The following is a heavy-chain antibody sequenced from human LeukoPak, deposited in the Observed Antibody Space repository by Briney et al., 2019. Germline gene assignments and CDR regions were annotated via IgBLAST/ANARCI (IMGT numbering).Heavy chain of an antibody. V-gene: IGHV4-39*01. Sequence: SETLSLTCTVSGGSISSSDYYWGWIRQPPGKGLEWIGSIYYGGSTYYNPSLKSRVTISVDTSKNQFSLKLSSVTAADTAVYYCARLGAGPTYYDFWSGYSSFYFDYWGQGTLVTVSS. CDR1: GGSISSSDYY. CDR3: ARLGAGPTYYDFWSGYSSFYFDY. D-gene: IGHD3-3*01. CDR2: IYYGGST. J-gene: IGHJ4*02.